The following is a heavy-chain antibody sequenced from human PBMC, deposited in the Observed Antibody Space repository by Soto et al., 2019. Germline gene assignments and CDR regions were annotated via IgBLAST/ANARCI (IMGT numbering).Heavy chain of an antibody. CDR2: IYYSGST. D-gene: IGHD1-7*01. Sequence: SETLSLTCTVSGGSISSGGYYWSWIRQPPGRGLEWIGYIYYSGSTYYNPSLKSRVTISLDTSQNQFSLKLSSVTAADTAVYXSARGTGGGTTTGYGFASWGQGTRAPSPQ. CDR3: ARGTGGGTTTGYGFAS. V-gene: IGHV4-31*03. CDR1: GGSISSGGYY. J-gene: IGHJ4*02.